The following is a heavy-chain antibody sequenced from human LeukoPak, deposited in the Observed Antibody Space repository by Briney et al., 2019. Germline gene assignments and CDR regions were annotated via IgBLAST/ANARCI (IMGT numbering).Heavy chain of an antibody. J-gene: IGHJ6*02. Sequence: GGSLRLSCAASGFIFSNYDMHWVRQAPGKGLEWVSGIGTAADTYYSGSMKGRFTISRENGKNSLYLQMNSLRAGDTAVYYCAKASGCSGDSYNLYLGHYYGMDVWGQGTTVTVSS. D-gene: IGHD2-15*01. V-gene: IGHV3-13*01. CDR1: GFIFSNYD. CDR3: AKASGCSGDSYNLYLGHYYGMDV. CDR2: IGTAADT.